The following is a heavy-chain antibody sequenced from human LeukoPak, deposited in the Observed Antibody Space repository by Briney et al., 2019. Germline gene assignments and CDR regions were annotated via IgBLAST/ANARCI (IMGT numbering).Heavy chain of an antibody. CDR2: INSDGSST. V-gene: IGHV3-74*01. J-gene: IGHJ4*02. CDR1: GFTFSRYW. CDR3: ARGTLNIPGEHGAFDY. Sequence: GGSLRLSCEASGFTFSRYWMHWVRQAPGKGLVWVSRINSDGSSTTYADSVKGRFTISRDNAKNSLYLQMNSLRAEDTAVYYCARGTLNIPGEHGAFDYWGQGTLVTVSS. D-gene: IGHD1-14*01.